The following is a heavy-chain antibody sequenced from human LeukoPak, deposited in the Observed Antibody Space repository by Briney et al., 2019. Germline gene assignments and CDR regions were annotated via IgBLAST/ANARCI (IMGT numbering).Heavy chain of an antibody. D-gene: IGHD4-17*01. J-gene: IGHJ5*02. CDR1: GGPNSIYY. V-gene: IGHV4-59*01. CDR2: TYYMGST. Sequence: SETLSLTCTVSGGPNSIYYWIWIPNPPGRGLEGMGYTYYMGSTNYNPSLKSRVTISVETSKNQFSLKLSSVTAADTAVYYCARAEEALKDYGDYVAGNWFDPWGQGTLVTVSS. CDR3: ARAEEALKDYGDYVAGNWFDP.